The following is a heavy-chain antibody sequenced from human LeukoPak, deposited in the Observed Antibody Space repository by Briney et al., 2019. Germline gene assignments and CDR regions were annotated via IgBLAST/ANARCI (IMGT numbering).Heavy chain of an antibody. CDR3: ARSASGVVVAATQGYYFDY. CDR2: INHSGST. CDR1: GFTFSSYA. J-gene: IGHJ4*02. Sequence: SGGSLRLSCAASGFTFSSYAMSWIRQPPGKGLEWIGEINHSGSTNYNPSLKSRVTISVDTSKNQFSLKLSSVTAADTAVYYCARSASGVVVAATQGYYFDYWGQGTLVTVSS. V-gene: IGHV4-34*01. D-gene: IGHD2-15*01.